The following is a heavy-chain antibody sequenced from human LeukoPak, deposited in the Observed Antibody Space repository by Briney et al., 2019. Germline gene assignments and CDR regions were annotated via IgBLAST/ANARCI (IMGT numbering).Heavy chain of an antibody. CDR2: INPNTGDT. Sequence: ASVKVSCKASGYTFTSYGISWVRQAPGQGLEWMGCINPNTGDTNSAQNFQGRVIMTRDTSITTAYMGLSRLKSDDTALYYCASKGAGHCYDASCMGSFDLWGQGTTVAVSS. CDR3: ASKGAGHCYDASCMGSFDL. J-gene: IGHJ3*01. CDR1: GYTFTSYG. V-gene: IGHV1-2*02. D-gene: IGHD2-15*01.